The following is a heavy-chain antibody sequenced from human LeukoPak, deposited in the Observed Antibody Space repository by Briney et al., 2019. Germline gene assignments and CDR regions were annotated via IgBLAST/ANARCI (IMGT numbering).Heavy chain of an antibody. CDR2: ISWNSGSI. V-gene: IGHV3-9*01. Sequence: GGSLRPSCAASGFTFDDYAMHWVRQAPGKGLEWVSGISWNSGSIGYADSVKGRFTISRDNAKNSLYLQMNSLRAEDTALYYCAKGRGYSGYADYWGQGTLVTVSS. CDR1: GFTFDDYA. J-gene: IGHJ4*02. D-gene: IGHD5-12*01. CDR3: AKGRGYSGYADY.